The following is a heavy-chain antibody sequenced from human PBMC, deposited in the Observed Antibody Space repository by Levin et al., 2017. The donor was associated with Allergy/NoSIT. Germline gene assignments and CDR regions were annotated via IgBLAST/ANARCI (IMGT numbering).Heavy chain of an antibody. Sequence: SETLSLTCAVYGGSFSGYYWSWIRQPPGKGLEWIGEINHSGSTNYNPSLKSRVTISVDTSKNQFSLKLSSVTAADTAVYYCARGWGQKWSGYYGYWGQGTLVTVSS. CDR1: GGSFSGYY. D-gene: IGHD3-3*01. V-gene: IGHV4-34*01. J-gene: IGHJ4*02. CDR2: INHSGST. CDR3: ARGWGQKWSGYYGY.